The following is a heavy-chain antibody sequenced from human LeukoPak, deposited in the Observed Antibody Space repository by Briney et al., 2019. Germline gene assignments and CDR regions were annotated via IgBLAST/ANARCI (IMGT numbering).Heavy chain of an antibody. CDR1: SYSINSNYY. CDR2: INHSGST. J-gene: IGHJ6*03. D-gene: IGHD6-13*01. V-gene: IGHV4-38-2*01. Sequence: SETLSLICSVSSYSINSNYYWGWIRQSPGKGLEWIGEINHSGSTNYNPSLKSRVTISVDTSKNQFSLKLSSVTAADTAVYYCARSYSSSWLHYYYYMDVWGKGTTVTISS. CDR3: ARSYSSSWLHYYYYMDV.